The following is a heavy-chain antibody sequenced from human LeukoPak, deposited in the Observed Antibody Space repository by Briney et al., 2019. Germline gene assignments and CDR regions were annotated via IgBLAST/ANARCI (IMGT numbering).Heavy chain of an antibody. CDR2: ISASGGST. CDR3: ATDRGWRTSGYYLYYFEY. CDR1: GFTFSSSA. V-gene: IGHV3-23*01. D-gene: IGHD3-3*01. Sequence: GGSLRLSCAASGFTFSSSAMSWVRQVPGKGLEWVSGISASGGSTSYADSVRGRFTISRDNSKNSLYLQMSSLRAEDTAVYYCATDRGWRTSGYYLYYFEYWGQGTLVTVSS. J-gene: IGHJ4*02.